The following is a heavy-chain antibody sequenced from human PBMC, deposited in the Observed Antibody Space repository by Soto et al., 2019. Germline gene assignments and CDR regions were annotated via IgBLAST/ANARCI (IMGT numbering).Heavy chain of an antibody. V-gene: IGHV1-18*01. Sequence: ASVKVSCKASGYTFTSYGISWVRQAPGQGLEWMGWISAYNGNTNYAQKLQGRVTMTTDTSTSTAYMELRSLRSDDTAVYYCARGYCSSTSCYAGMFYGWFDPWGQGTLVTVSS. CDR1: GYTFTSYG. CDR2: ISAYNGNT. D-gene: IGHD2-2*01. J-gene: IGHJ5*02. CDR3: ARGYCSSTSCYAGMFYGWFDP.